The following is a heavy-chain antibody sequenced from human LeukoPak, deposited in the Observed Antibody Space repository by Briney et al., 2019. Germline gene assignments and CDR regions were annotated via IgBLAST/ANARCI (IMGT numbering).Heavy chain of an antibody. CDR3: AREEYGFDP. D-gene: IGHD2-2*01. CDR1: GYTFTGYY. CDR2: INPKSGGT. J-gene: IGHJ5*02. Sequence: VASVKVSCKASGYTFTGYYMHWVRQAPGQGLEWMGWINPKSGGTNYAQKFQGRVTMTRDTSIHTAYMELSRLRSDDTAVYYCAREEYGFDPWGQGTLVTVSS. V-gene: IGHV1-2*02.